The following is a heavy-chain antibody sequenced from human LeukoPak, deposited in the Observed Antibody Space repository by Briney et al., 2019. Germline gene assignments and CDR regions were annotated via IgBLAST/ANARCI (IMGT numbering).Heavy chain of an antibody. Sequence: GASVKVSCTASGHIFTVDSIHWVRQAPGQGLEWMGWIHLKGGGTYRAQKFQDRVTTTQGTSDSTAYMELSDLTSDDTAVYYCAIGRNFDWLFPFDYWGQGTLVTVSS. V-gene: IGHV1-2*02. CDR1: GHIFTVDS. CDR3: AIGRNFDWLFPFDY. CDR2: IHLKGGGT. D-gene: IGHD3-9*01. J-gene: IGHJ4*02.